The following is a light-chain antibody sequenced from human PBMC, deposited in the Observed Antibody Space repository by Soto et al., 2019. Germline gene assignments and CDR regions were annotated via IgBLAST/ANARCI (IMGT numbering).Light chain of an antibody. CDR3: SSYSSSSTLEV. J-gene: IGLJ3*02. CDR2: EVS. CDR1: SSDIGNYNF. Sequence: QSALTQPASVSGSPGQSITISCTGTSSDIGNYNFVSWYQQHPGKVPKLLIYEVSNWPTGVSHRFSGSKSGNTASLTISGLQAEDEADYFCSSYSSSSTLEVFGGGTKLTVL. V-gene: IGLV2-14*01.